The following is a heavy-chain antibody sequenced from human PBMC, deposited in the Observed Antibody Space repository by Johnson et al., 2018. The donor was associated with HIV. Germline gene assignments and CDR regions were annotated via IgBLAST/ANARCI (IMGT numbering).Heavy chain of an antibody. J-gene: IGHJ3*02. CDR1: GFTFDDYG. V-gene: IGHV3-20*04. D-gene: IGHD3-9*01. CDR3: ARERWVDILTRGDAFDI. CDR2: INWNGGST. Sequence: VQLVESGGGVVRPGGSLRLSCAASGFTFDDYGMSWVRQAPGKGLEWVSGINWNGGSTGYADSVKGRFTISRDNAKNSLYLQMNSLRAEDTAVYYCARERWVDILTRGDAFDIWGQGTMVAVSS.